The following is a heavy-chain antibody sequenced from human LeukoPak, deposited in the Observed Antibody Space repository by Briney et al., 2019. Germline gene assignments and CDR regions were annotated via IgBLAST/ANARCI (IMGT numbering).Heavy chain of an antibody. CDR2: ISGSGGSK. D-gene: IGHD3-16*02. CDR3: AKSVRLRELSFSFNY. Sequence: PGGSLRLSCAASGFAFRSYGMSWVRQAPGKGLEWVSAISGSGGSKYYADSVKGRFTISRDNSKNTLYLQMNSLRAEDTAVYYCAKSVRLRELSFSFNYWGQSPLLTVSS. V-gene: IGHV3-23*01. CDR1: GFAFRSYG. J-gene: IGHJ4*02.